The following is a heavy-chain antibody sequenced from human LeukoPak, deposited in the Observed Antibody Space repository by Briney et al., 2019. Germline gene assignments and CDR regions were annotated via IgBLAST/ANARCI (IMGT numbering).Heavy chain of an antibody. D-gene: IGHD5-24*01. CDR1: GGTFSSYA. CDR3: ARDMGDGYFDY. V-gene: IGHV1-69*04. Sequence: ASVKVSCKASGGTFSSYAISWVRQAPGQGLEWMGRIIPILGIANYARKFQGRVTITADKSTSTAYMELSSLRSEDTAVYYCARDMGDGYFDYWGQGTLVAVSS. J-gene: IGHJ4*02. CDR2: IIPILGIA.